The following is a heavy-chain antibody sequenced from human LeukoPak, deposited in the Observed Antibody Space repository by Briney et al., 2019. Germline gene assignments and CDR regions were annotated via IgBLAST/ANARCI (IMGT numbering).Heavy chain of an antibody. CDR1: GFTFDDYG. D-gene: IGHD6-6*01. Sequence: GGSLRLSCAASGFTFDDYGMSWVRQAPGKGLEWVSGINWNGGSTGYADSVKGRFTISRDNAKNSLYLQINSLRAEDTALYYCARSTSYSSSSQLDFDYWGQGTLVTVSS. V-gene: IGHV3-20*04. J-gene: IGHJ4*02. CDR3: ARSTSYSSSSQLDFDY. CDR2: INWNGGST.